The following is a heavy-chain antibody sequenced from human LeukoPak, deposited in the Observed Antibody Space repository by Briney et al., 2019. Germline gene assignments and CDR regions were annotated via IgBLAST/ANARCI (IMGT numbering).Heavy chain of an antibody. D-gene: IGHD4/OR15-4a*01. CDR1: RCTLPKYD. CDR2: MNPNSSNT. CDR3: AREIAEGGLW. V-gene: IGHV1-8*01. Sequence: SVNVSCLASRCTLPKYDINEVRQPAAQGVEGMGWMNPNSSNTGYAQKFQGRITMTRNTSISTAYMELSSLRSEDTAVYYCAREIAEGGLWWGQGTLVTVSS. J-gene: IGHJ4*02.